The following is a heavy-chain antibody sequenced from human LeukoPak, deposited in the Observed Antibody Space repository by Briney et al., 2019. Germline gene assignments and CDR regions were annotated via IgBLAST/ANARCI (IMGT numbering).Heavy chain of an antibody. CDR2: ISAYNGDT. V-gene: IGHV1-18*01. CDR3: ARVPLWYYGMDV. CDR1: GYTFTSFG. Sequence: ASVKVSCKASGYTFTSFGITWVRQAPGQGLEWMGWISAYNGDTRYAQKLQGRLTVTTDTSTSTAYMELRSLRSDDTAVYYCARVPLWYYGMDVWGQGTTVTVSS. J-gene: IGHJ6*02.